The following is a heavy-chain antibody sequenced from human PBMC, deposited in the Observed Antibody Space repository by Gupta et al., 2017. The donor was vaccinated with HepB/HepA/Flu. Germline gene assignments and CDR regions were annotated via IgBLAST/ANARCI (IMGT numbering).Heavy chain of an antibody. CDR2: IGSDLKG. Sequence: VQLLESAGGLVQPGGSLRLSCAASGFTFSGNAMSWVLQDPGKGLAWVSGIGSDLKGLYADYVKGRFTISRDNSKNKLDLKMNSLRAEDTAVYYCAKDLFFWSAMDVWGKGTTVTVSS. D-gene: IGHD3-3*01. CDR1: GFTFSGNA. V-gene: IGHV3-23*01. J-gene: IGHJ6*03. CDR3: AKDLFFWSAMDV.